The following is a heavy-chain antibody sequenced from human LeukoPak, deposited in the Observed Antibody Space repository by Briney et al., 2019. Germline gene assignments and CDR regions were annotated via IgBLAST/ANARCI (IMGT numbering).Heavy chain of an antibody. V-gene: IGHV3-21*01. CDR3: ARDPPNYYYDSSGDRDDY. Sequence: GGSLRLSCAASGFTFSSYSMNWVRQAPGKGLEWVSSISSSSSYIYYADSVKGRFTISRDNAKNSLYLQMNSLRAEDTAVYYCARDPPNYYYDSSGDRDDYWGQGTLVTVSS. CDR2: ISSSSSYI. J-gene: IGHJ4*02. CDR1: GFTFSSYS. D-gene: IGHD3-22*01.